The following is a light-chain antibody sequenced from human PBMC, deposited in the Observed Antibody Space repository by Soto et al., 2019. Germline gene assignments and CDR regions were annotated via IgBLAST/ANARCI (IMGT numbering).Light chain of an antibody. CDR1: SRDVGSYNL. J-gene: IGLJ1*01. CDR3: CSFAGSSTYV. V-gene: IGLV2-23*01. CDR2: EGT. Sequence: QSALTQPASVSGSPGQSITISCTGTSRDVGSYNLVSWYQQHPGNAPKLIIYEGTKRPSGVSYRFSGSKSGNTASLTISGLQEEDEGDYHCCSFAGSSTYVFVTGTKLTVL.